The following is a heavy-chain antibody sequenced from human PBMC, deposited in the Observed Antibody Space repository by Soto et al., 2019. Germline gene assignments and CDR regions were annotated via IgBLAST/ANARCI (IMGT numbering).Heavy chain of an antibody. J-gene: IGHJ4*02. CDR2: ISYDGSNK. CDR1: GFTFSTYG. V-gene: IGHV3-30*18. D-gene: IGHD6-19*01. Sequence: LRNSNKTSGFTFSTYGRHLVRQAPGKGLEWVAVISYDGSNKYYVDSVKGRFTISRDNSKNTLYLQMNSLRAEDTAVYYCAKDTSQMAAIGLLDYWGQGT. CDR3: AKDTSQMAAIGLLDY.